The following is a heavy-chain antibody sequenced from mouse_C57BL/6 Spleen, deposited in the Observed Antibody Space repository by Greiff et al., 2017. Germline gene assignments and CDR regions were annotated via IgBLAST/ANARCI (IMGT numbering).Heavy chain of an antibody. CDR2: IDPSDSYT. V-gene: IGHV1-59*01. CDR1: GYTFTSYW. D-gene: IGHD2-1*01. Sequence: QVQLQQPGAELVRPGTSVKLSCKASGYTFTSYWMHWVKQRPGQGLEWIGVIDPSDSYTNYNQKFKGKATLTVDTSSSTAYMQLSSLTSEDSAVYYCARRIYYGNFGDYYAMDYWGQGTSVTVSS. CDR3: ARRIYYGNFGDYYAMDY. J-gene: IGHJ4*01.